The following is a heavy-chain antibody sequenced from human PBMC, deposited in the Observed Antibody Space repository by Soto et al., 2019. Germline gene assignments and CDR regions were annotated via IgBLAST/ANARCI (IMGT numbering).Heavy chain of an antibody. CDR2: ISYDGSNK. Sequence: QVQLVESGGGVVQPGRSLRLSCAASGFTFSSYAMHWVRQAPGKGLEWVAVISYDGSNKYYADSVKGRFTISRDNSKNTLYLQMNSLRAEGTAVYYCARGPTLYYGPIYWGQGTLVTVSS. CDR1: GFTFSSYA. J-gene: IGHJ4*02. CDR3: ARGPTLYYGPIY. D-gene: IGHD3-10*01. V-gene: IGHV3-30-3*01.